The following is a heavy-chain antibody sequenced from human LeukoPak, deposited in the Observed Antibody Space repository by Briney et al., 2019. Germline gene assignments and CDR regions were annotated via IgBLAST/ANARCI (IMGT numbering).Heavy chain of an antibody. CDR2: TSSSGSSR. V-gene: IGHV3-11*04. CDR3: ARALGNQLGHSRSKSAPNDY. CDR1: GFSFSDYY. Sequence: GGSLRLSCADCGFSFSDYYMSWIRQAPGKGLEGVSYTSSSGSSRYYADSEKGRFTISRDNAKNSLYLQMNSLRAADTAVYYCARALGNQLGHSRSKSAPNDYWGQGTLVTVSS. D-gene: IGHD1-26*01. J-gene: IGHJ4*01.